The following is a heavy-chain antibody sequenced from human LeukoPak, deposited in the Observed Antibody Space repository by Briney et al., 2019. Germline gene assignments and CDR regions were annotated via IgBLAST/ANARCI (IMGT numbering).Heavy chain of an antibody. CDR1: GYTFTSYG. D-gene: IGHD3-10*01. CDR3: ARGTFGPFDY. V-gene: IGHV1-69*13. CDR2: IIPIFGTA. J-gene: IGHJ4*02. Sequence: AASVKVSCKASGYTFTSYGISWVRQAPGQGLEWMGGIIPIFGTANYAQKFQGRVTITADESTSTAYMELSSLRSEDTAVYYCARGTFGPFDYWGQGTLVTVSS.